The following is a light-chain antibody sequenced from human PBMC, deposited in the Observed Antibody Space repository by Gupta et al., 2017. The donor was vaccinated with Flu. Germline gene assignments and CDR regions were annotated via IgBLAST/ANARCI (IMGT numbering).Light chain of an antibody. CDR2: SAS. CDR1: QDISTL. Sequence: DIQMTQSPSSVSASVGDRVTITCRASQDISTLLGWYQQRPGRAPRLLIYSASTLQSGVPSRFSGGGSGTDFTLTISRLQPEDFATYYCQQAYNFPRTFGQGTNVEVK. V-gene: IGKV1-12*01. J-gene: IGKJ1*01. CDR3: QQAYNFPRT.